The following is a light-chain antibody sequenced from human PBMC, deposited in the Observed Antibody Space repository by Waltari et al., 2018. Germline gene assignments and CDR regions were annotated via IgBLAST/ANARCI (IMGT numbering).Light chain of an antibody. CDR3: CSYTSDSAYV. CDR2: NVS. V-gene: IGLV2-14*03. Sequence: QSALTQPASVSGSPGQSITISCTGTSRDVGAYDYISWYQQHPGKAPRFIIYNVSKRPSGVSGRFSGSKSGNTASLTISGLQTEDEADYYCCSYTSDSAYVFGTGTKVTV. J-gene: IGLJ1*01. CDR1: SRDVGAYDY.